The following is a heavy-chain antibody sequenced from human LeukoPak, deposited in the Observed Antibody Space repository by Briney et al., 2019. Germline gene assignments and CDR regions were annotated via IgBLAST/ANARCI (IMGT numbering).Heavy chain of an antibody. CDR3: ARMYYYDSSGYFDY. CDR2: IYSGGST. J-gene: IGHJ4*02. CDR1: GITLSNYG. V-gene: IGHV3-53*04. D-gene: IGHD3-22*01. Sequence: PGGSLRLSCAVSGITLSNYGMTWVRQAPGKGLEWVSVIYSGGSTYYADSVKGRFTISRHNSKNTLYLQMNSLRAEDTAVYYCARMYYYDSSGYFDYWGQGTLVTVSS.